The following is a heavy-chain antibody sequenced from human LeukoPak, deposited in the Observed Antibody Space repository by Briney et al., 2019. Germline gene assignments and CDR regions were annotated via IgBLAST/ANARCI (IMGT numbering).Heavy chain of an antibody. CDR2: INPNSGGT. J-gene: IGHJ4*02. CDR3: ARDSGSGGNLDY. CDR1: GYTVNGYY. D-gene: IGHD6-19*01. V-gene: IGHV1-2*02. Sequence: ASVKVSCKASGYTVNGYYMHWVRQAPGQGLEWMGWINPNSGGTNYAQKFQGRVTMTRDTSISTAYMELSRLRSDDTAVYYCARDSGSGGNLDYWGQGTLVTVSS.